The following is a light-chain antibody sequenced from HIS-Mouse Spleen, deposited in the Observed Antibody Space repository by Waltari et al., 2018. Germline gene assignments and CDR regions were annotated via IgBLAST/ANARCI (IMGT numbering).Light chain of an antibody. CDR1: KLGDQY. Sequence: SYELTQPPSVSVSPGQTASITCSGDKLGDQYACWYQQKPGHSPVLVIYQDSKRPSGIPERFSGSNSGNTATLTISGTQAMDEADYYCQAWDSSTDVVFGGGTKLTVL. J-gene: IGLJ2*01. CDR3: QAWDSSTDVV. V-gene: IGLV3-1*01. CDR2: QDS.